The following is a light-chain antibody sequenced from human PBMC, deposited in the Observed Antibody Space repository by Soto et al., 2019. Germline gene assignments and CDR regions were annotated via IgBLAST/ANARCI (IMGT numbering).Light chain of an antibody. V-gene: IGLV2-11*01. Sequence: QSALTQPRSVSGSPGQSVTISCTGTRSDIGIYDYVSWYQHHPNTAPKLIIYDVGERPSGVPDRFSGSKSGNTASLLISGLQDEDEADYFCCSYAGTYSYVFGSGTKLTVL. J-gene: IGLJ1*01. CDR2: DVG. CDR1: RSDIGIYDY. CDR3: CSYAGTYSYV.